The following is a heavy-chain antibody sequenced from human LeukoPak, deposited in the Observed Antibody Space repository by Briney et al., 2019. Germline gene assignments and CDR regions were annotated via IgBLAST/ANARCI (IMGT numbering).Heavy chain of an antibody. CDR3: ARAACSDGRCYFDS. Sequence: SVKVSCKASGDTLNNYAISWLRQAPGQGLEWMGRILPFVGTATYAQNFQGRVTITADRPTSTANIELSSLTFDDTAVYYCARAACSDGRCYFDSWGQGSLITVSS. CDR2: ILPFVGTA. J-gene: IGHJ4*03. V-gene: IGHV1-69*04. CDR1: GDTLNNYA. D-gene: IGHD2-15*01.